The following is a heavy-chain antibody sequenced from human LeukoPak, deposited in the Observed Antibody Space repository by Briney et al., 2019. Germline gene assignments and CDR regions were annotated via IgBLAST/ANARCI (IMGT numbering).Heavy chain of an antibody. Sequence: PSETLSLTCAVYGGSFSGYYWSWIRQPAGKGLEWIGRIYTSGSTNYNPSLKSRVTMSVDTSKNQFSLKLSSVTAADTAVYYCARHNVYSPGYMDVWGKGTTVTISS. CDR2: IYTSGST. V-gene: IGHV4-59*10. J-gene: IGHJ6*03. CDR3: ARHNVYSPGYMDV. CDR1: GGSFSGYY. D-gene: IGHD2-21*01.